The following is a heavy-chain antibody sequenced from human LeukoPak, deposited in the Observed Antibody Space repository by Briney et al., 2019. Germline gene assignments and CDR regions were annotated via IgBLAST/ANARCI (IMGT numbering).Heavy chain of an antibody. CDR2: INHSGST. Sequence: SETLSLTCAVYGGSFSGYYWSWIRQPPGKGLEWIGEINHSGSTNYNPSLKSRVTISADTSKNQFSLKLSSVTAADTAVYYCAREGSGSYQYWGQGTLVTVSS. D-gene: IGHD1-26*01. J-gene: IGHJ4*02. CDR1: GGSFSGYY. V-gene: IGHV4-34*01. CDR3: AREGSGSYQY.